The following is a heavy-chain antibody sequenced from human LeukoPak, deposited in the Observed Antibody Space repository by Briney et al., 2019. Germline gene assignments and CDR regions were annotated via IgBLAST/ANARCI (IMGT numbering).Heavy chain of an antibody. CDR1: GFTFSSYA. Sequence: GGSLRLSCAASGFTFSSYAMHWVRQAPGKWLEWVAVISYDGSNKYYADSVKGRFTISRDNSKNTLYLQMNSLRAEDTAVYYCAARSRIREFDYWGQGTLVTVSS. V-gene: IGHV3-30*04. D-gene: IGHD1-26*01. CDR3: AARSRIREFDY. J-gene: IGHJ4*02. CDR2: ISYDGSNK.